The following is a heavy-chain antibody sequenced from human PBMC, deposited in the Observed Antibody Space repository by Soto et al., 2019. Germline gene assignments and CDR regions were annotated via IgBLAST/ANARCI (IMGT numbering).Heavy chain of an antibody. CDR3: AGGYCSSTSCRDLAIDY. CDR2: IYPGDSDA. CDR1: GYSFTSYW. V-gene: IGHV5-51*01. J-gene: IGHJ4*02. D-gene: IGHD2-2*01. Sequence: GESLKISCKGSGYSFTSYWIGWVRQMPGKGMEWKGIIYPGDSDARYSPSFQGQVTISADKSISTAYLQWSSLKASDTAMYYCAGGYCSSTSCRDLAIDYWGQGTLVTVSS.